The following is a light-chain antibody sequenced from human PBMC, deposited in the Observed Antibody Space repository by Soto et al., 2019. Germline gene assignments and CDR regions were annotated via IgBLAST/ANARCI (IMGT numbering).Light chain of an antibody. CDR3: SSYAVSNLVV. Sequence: QSALTQPPSASGSPGQSVTISCTGTSSDIGGNNYVSWYQQHPGKAPQLMIYEVSKRPSGVPDRFSGSKSGNTASLTVSGLQAEDEADYYCSSYAVSNLVVFGGGTKLTVL. J-gene: IGLJ3*02. CDR2: EVS. V-gene: IGLV2-8*01. CDR1: SSDIGGNNY.